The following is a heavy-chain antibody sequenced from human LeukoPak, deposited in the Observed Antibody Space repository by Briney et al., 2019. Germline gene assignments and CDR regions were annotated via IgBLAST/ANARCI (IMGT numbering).Heavy chain of an antibody. CDR1: GGSISSGGYS. J-gene: IGHJ5*02. D-gene: IGHD3-10*01. CDR3: ASSYYGSGSFDP. V-gene: IGHV4-30-2*01. CDR2: IYHSGST. Sequence: SETLSLTCAVSGGSISSGGYSWRWIRQPPGKGLEWIGYIYHSGSTYYNPSLKSRVTISVDRSKNQFSLKLSSVTAADTAVYYCASSYYGSGSFDPWGQGTLVTVSS.